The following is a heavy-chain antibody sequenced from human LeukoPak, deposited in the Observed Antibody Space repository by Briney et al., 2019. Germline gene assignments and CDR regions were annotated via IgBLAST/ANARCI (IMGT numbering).Heavy chain of an antibody. V-gene: IGHV3-53*01. D-gene: IGHD6-13*01. CDR2: IYSGGST. J-gene: IGHJ6*03. Sequence: GGSLRLSCAACGFTVSSNYMSWVRQAPGKGLEWVSVIYSGGSTYYADSVKGRFTISRDNSKNTLYLQMNSLRAEDTAVYYCASPGIAAAGRGYYYYMDVWGKGTTVTVSS. CDR1: GFTVSSNY. CDR3: ASPGIAAAGRGYYYYMDV.